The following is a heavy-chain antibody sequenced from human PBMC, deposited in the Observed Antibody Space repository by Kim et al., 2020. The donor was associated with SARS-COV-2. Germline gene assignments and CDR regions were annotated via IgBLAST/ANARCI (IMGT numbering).Heavy chain of an antibody. CDR1: GFTFSSYA. CDR2: IYSGGSST. CDR3: AKDGAYYDSSGSPGCY. D-gene: IGHD3-22*01. Sequence: GGSLRLSCAASGFTFSSYAMSWVRQAPGKGLEWVSVIYSGGSSTYYADSVKGRFTISRDNSKNTLYLQMNSLRAEDTAVYYCAKDGAYYDSSGSPGCYWGQGTLVTVSS. V-gene: IGHV3-23*03. J-gene: IGHJ4*02.